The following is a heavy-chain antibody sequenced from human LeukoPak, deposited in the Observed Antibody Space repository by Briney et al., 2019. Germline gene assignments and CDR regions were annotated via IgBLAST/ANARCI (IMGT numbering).Heavy chain of an antibody. J-gene: IGHJ6*02. CDR3: VKDRPCETCMPMDA. Sequence: EPGGYLRLSCAASGFTITDYSMSWVRPAPGKGLEWFSGLGRSGENRYCATSVRGRFSISRDNAKDTVYLQMNSLRAEDTAIYYCVKDRPCETCMPMDAWGQGTTVTVSS. CDR2: LGRSGENR. D-gene: IGHD2-2*01. V-gene: IGHV3-23*01. CDR1: GFTITDYS.